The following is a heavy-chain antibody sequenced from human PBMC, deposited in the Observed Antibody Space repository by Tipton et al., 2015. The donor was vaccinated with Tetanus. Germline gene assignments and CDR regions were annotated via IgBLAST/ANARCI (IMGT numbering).Heavy chain of an antibody. CDR2: INHSGST. J-gene: IGHJ4*02. CDR3: ARGLVTTNQLSY. Sequence: TLSLTCTVSGGSISSSSYYWGWIRQPPGKGLEWIGEINHSGSTNYNPSLKSRVTISVDTSKNQFSLKLSSVTAADTAVYYCARGLVTTNQLSYWGQGTLVTVSS. D-gene: IGHD4-11*01. CDR1: GGSISSSSYY. V-gene: IGHV4-39*07.